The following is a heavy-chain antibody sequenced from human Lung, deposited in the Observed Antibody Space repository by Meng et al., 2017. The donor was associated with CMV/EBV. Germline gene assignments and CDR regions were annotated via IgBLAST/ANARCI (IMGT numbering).Heavy chain of an antibody. CDR3: GKDVGSSGYYYGDAFDI. V-gene: IGHV3-30*02. CDR2: IRYDGSKK. D-gene: IGHD3-22*01. Sequence: GGSXRLXXAASGFTFSSYGMHWVRQAPGKGLEWVAFIRYDGSKKYYADSVKGRFTITSVNSKNTLYLQMNRLRAEDTAVYYFGKDVGSSGYYYGDAFDIWGQGTXVTVSS. CDR1: GFTFSSYG. J-gene: IGHJ3*02.